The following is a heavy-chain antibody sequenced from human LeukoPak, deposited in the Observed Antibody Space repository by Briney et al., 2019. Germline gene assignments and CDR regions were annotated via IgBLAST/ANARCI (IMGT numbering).Heavy chain of an antibody. V-gene: IGHV3-53*05. CDR1: GFTVSSNY. D-gene: IGHD3-3*01. J-gene: IGHJ4*02. CDR3: VNLLRSPH. Sequence: SGGSLRLSCAASGFTVSSNYMSWVRQAPGKGLEWVSVIYSGGSTYYADSVKGRFTISRDNSKNTLYLQMSSLRAEDTAVYYCVNLLRSPHWGQGTLVTVSS. CDR2: IYSGGST.